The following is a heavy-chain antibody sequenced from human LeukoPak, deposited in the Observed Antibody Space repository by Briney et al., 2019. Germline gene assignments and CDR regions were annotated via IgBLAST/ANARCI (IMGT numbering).Heavy chain of an antibody. V-gene: IGHV7-4-1*02. CDR2: INTNTGNP. D-gene: IGHD5-18*01. Sequence: ASPKVSCKTSVYTFTSYAISWVRQTPGQGLEWMGWINTNTGNPTCAQGFAGRYVFSLDTSVSTAYLQISGLKADDTAVYYCGRDPKLGIRGYTYGYIDSWGQGTLVIVSS. CDR1: VYTFTSYA. J-gene: IGHJ4*02. CDR3: GRDPKLGIRGYTYGYIDS.